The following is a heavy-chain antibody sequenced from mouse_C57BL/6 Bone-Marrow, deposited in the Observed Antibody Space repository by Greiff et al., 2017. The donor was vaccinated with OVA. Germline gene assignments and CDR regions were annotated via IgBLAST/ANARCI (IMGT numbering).Heavy chain of an antibody. CDR3: ARHVLCQYWYFDV. V-gene: IGHV5-6*01. D-gene: IGHD6-1*01. CDR2: ISSGGSYT. CDR1: GFTFSSYG. J-gene: IGHJ1*03. Sequence: EVQLVESGGDLVKPGGSLKLSCAASGFTFSSYGMSWVRQTPDKRLEWVATISSGGSYTYYPDSVKGRFTIYSDNAKNTLYLQMSSLKSEDTAMYYCARHVLCQYWYFDVWGTGTTVTVSS.